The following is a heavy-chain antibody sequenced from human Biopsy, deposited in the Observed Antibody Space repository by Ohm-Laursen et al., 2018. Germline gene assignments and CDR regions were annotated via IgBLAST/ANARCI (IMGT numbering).Heavy chain of an antibody. CDR1: GVTLSGYG. Sequence: SLRLSCSASGVTLSGYGMNWVRQAPGKGLERISYITGSSSTIYYADSVKGRFTISRDNAKNSLYLQMNSLRAEDTAVYYCTRLAYYYYYGMDVWGQGTTVTVSS. J-gene: IGHJ6*02. V-gene: IGHV3-48*04. CDR2: ITGSSSTI. CDR3: TRLAYYYYYGMDV. D-gene: IGHD2-21*01.